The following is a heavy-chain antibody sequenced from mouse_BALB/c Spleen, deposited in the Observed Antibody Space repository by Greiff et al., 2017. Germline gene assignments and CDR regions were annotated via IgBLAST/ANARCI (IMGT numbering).Heavy chain of an antibody. CDR3: ARVLKPQLGRDAMDY. Sequence: QVQLQQSGAELVRPGTSVKISCKASGYTFTNYWLGWVKQRPGHGLEWIGDIYPGGGYTNYNEKFKGKATLTADTSSSTAYMQLSSLTSEDSAVYFCARVLKPQLGRDAMDYWGQGTSVTVSS. J-gene: IGHJ4*01. CDR1: GYTFTNYW. CDR2: IYPGGGYT. D-gene: IGHD4-1*02. V-gene: IGHV1-63*02.